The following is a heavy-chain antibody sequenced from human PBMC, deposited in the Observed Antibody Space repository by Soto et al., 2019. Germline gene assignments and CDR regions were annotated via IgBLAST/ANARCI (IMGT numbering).Heavy chain of an antibody. CDR3: TADIVVVPAASPFDS. CDR2: IKSKTDGGTT. V-gene: IGHV3-15*01. Sequence: EVQLVESGGGLVKPGGSLRLSCAASGFTFSNAWMSWVRQAPGKGLEWVGRIKSKTDGGTTDYAAPVKGRFTIPRDDSKNTQYLQMNSLKTEDTAVYYCTADIVVVPAASPFDSWGQGTLVTVSS. CDR1: GFTFSNAW. J-gene: IGHJ4*02. D-gene: IGHD2-2*01.